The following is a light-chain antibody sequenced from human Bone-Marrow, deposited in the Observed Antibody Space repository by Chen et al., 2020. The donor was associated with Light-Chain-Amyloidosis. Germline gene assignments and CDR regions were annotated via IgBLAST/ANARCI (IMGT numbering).Light chain of an antibody. V-gene: IGLV2-14*01. Sequence: QSALTQPRSVSGSPGQSVTISCTGTSSDVGGYNYVSWYQQHPDKAPKLMIYDVSNRPSGVSNRFSGSKSGNTASLTISGLQAEDEADYYCSSYTSSSTRVFGTGTKVTVL. CDR2: DVS. CDR1: SSDVGGYNY. CDR3: SSYTSSSTRV. J-gene: IGLJ1*01.